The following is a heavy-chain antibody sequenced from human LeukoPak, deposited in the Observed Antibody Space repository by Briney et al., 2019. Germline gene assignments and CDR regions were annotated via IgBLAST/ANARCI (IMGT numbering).Heavy chain of an antibody. V-gene: IGHV4-61*02. CDR2: IYTSGST. Sequence: SETLSLTCTVSGGSISSGSYYWSRIRQPAGKGLEWIGRIYTSGSTNYNPSLKRRVTISVDTSKNQFSLKLSSVTAADTAAYYCARVSVAGSYYYYYMDVWGKGTTVTVSS. D-gene: IGHD6-19*01. CDR3: ARVSVAGSYYYYYMDV. J-gene: IGHJ6*03. CDR1: GGSISSGSYY.